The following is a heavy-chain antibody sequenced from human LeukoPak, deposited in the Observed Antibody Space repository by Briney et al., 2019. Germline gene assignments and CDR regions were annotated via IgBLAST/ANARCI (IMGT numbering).Heavy chain of an antibody. D-gene: IGHD6-13*01. CDR3: AGGVVRYSSSWLGYYYGMDV. CDR2: IYYSGTT. Sequence: SETLSLTCTVSGVSISSSSYHWGWIRQPPGKGLQWIGSIYYSGTTYYNPSLKSPVTISVDTSKNQFSLKLSSVTAADTAVYYCAGGVVRYSSSWLGYYYGMDVWGQGTTVTVSS. J-gene: IGHJ6*02. V-gene: IGHV4-39*01. CDR1: GVSISSSSYH.